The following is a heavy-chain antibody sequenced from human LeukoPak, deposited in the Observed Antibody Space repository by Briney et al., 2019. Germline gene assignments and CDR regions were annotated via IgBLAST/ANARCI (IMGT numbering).Heavy chain of an antibody. CDR1: GFTFSSYS. V-gene: IGHV3-21*01. J-gene: IGHJ4*02. CDR2: ISSSSSYI. Sequence: PGGSLRLSCAASGFTFSSYSMNWVRQAPGKGLEWVSSISSSSSYIYYADSVKGRFTISRDNAKNSLYLQMNSLRAEDTAVYYCARDPNYDYVWGIDYWGQGTLVTVSS. D-gene: IGHD3-16*01. CDR3: ARDPNYDYVWGIDY.